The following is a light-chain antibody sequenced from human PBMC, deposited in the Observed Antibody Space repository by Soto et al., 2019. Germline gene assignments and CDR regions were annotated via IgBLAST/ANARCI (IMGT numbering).Light chain of an antibody. CDR3: SSYTSTSTLV. V-gene: IGLV2-14*01. CDR2: DVS. CDR1: SSDVGGYNY. J-gene: IGLJ2*01. Sequence: QSALTQPASVSGSPGQSITISCTGTSSDVGGYNYVSWYQQHPGKAPKLMIYDVSNRPSGVSNRFSGSKSGNTASLTISVLQAEDVADYYCSSYTSTSTLVFGGGTQLTVL.